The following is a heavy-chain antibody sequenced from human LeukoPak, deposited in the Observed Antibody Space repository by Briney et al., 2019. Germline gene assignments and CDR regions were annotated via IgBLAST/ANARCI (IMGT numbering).Heavy chain of an antibody. CDR1: GGSISSSSYY. CDR3: ARGLGHIVVVTAIPRSYYFDY. Sequence: SETLSLTCTVSGGSISSSSYYWGWIRQPPGKGLGWIGSIYYSGSTYYNPSLKSRVTISVDTSKNQFSLKLSSVTAADTAVYYCARGLGHIVVVTAIPRSYYFDYWGQGTLVTVSS. CDR2: IYYSGST. V-gene: IGHV4-39*07. J-gene: IGHJ4*02. D-gene: IGHD2-21*02.